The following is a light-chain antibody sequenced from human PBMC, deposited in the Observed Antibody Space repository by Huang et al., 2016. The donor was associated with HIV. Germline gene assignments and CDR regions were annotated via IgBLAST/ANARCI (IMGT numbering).Light chain of an antibody. V-gene: IGKV1-39*01. CDR1: QSIGNS. Sequence: DIQMTQSPSSLSASVGDRITITCRASQSIGNSLDWYQQKAGKAPTLLISAASNLRSGVPSRFSGCGSGTDFTLTISSLQPEDFATYYCQKSYGPLVFGQGTKLEIK. CDR2: AAS. CDR3: QKSYGPLV. J-gene: IGKJ2*01.